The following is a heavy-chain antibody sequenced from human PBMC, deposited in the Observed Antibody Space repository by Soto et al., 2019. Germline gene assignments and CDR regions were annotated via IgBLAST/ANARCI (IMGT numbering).Heavy chain of an antibody. CDR3: ARGLFSGDAYSGGWYYFDS. D-gene: IGHD3-10*01. J-gene: IGHJ4*02. Sequence: PSETLSLTCVVSGDSISSTHWWTWVRQTPGTGLEWIGQVYHSGSTNYNPSLRSRVIISIGTPKNQFSLELTSVTAADTAVYYCARGLFSGDAYSGGWYYFDSWGQGTLVTVSS. CDR2: VYHSGST. CDR1: GDSISSTHW. V-gene: IGHV4-4*02.